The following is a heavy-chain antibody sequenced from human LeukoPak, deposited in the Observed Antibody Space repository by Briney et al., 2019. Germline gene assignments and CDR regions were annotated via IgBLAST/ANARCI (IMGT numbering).Heavy chain of an antibody. CDR3: TAEYKGGFDY. CDR1: GFTFSTYA. CDR2: IKSKTDGGTT. J-gene: IGHJ4*02. D-gene: IGHD1-1*01. Sequence: PGGSLRLSCAASGFTFSTYAMSWVRQAPGKGLEWVGRIKSKTDGGTTDFAAPVKGRFTISRDDSQNTLYLQMNSLKTEDTAVYYCTAEYKGGFDYWGQGTLVTISS. V-gene: IGHV3-15*01.